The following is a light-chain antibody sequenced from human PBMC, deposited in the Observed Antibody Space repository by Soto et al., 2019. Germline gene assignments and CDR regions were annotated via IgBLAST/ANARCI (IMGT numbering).Light chain of an antibody. J-gene: IGKJ4*01. CDR1: QTISTY. V-gene: IGKV1-39*01. Sequence: DIQMTQSPSSLSASVGDRVTITCRASQTISTYLHWFQQEPGKAPKLLIYGASSLQSGAPSRFTGSGSGTDFTLTITSLQPDDAAVYYCQQTRSFPLTFGGGTKVEI. CDR2: GAS. CDR3: QQTRSFPLT.